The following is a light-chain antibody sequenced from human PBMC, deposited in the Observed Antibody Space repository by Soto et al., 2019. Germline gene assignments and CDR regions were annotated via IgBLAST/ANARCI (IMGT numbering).Light chain of an antibody. CDR2: EVT. V-gene: IGLV2-14*01. J-gene: IGLJ1*01. CDR1: SGDIGSYNR. Sequence: QSVLTQPPSVSGAPGQGVTISCTGTSGDIGSYNRVSWYQQHPGKAPKLIIYEVTDRPSGVSNRFSGSKSGNTASLTISGLQAEDEAEYYCSSYTNINTRACVFGTGTKVTVL. CDR3: SSYTNINTRACV.